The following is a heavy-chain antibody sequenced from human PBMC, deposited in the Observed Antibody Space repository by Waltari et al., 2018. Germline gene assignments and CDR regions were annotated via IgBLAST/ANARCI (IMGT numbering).Heavy chain of an antibody. V-gene: IGHV1-2*06. CDR2: VNPNTGAT. Sequence: QVQLVQSGAELKQPGALVKVPSRASGYAFTAYYIHWVRQAPGEGLEWMGRVNPNTGATDYAQRFQDRVTMTRDTSITTVYMDLSRLTSDDTAVYFCARGSGSQAGLWGQGTLVTVSS. CDR1: GYAFTAYY. J-gene: IGHJ4*02. CDR3: ARGSGSQAGL. D-gene: IGHD1-26*01.